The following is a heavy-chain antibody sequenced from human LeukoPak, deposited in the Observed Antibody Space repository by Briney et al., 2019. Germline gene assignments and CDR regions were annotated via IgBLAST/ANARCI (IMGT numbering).Heavy chain of an antibody. V-gene: IGHV4-61*02. D-gene: IGHD6-19*01. CDR1: GGSISSDDYY. CDR3: VRGGRGSDWGYYFDY. CDR2: INSNGNT. J-gene: IGHJ4*02. Sequence: PSQTLSLTCTVSGGSISSDDYYWSWIRQPAGKGLEWIGRINSNGNTNYNPSLKSRVTISVDTSKNQFFLKLNSVTAADTAVYFCVRGGRGSDWGYYFDYWGQGTLVTVSS.